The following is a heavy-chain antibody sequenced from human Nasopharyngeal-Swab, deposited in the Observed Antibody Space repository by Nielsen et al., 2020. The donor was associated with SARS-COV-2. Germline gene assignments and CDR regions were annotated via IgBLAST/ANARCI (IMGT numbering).Heavy chain of an antibody. CDR3: ASNSGYSYGSPLDN. Sequence: GGSLTLSCAASGFTFSSYSMNWVRQAPGKGLEGVSYISSSSSTIYYADSVKGRFTISRDNAKNSLYLQMNSLRDEDTAMYYCASNSGYSYGSPLDNWGQGTLVTVSS. V-gene: IGHV3-48*02. D-gene: IGHD5-18*01. J-gene: IGHJ4*02. CDR1: GFTFSSYS. CDR2: ISSSSSTI.